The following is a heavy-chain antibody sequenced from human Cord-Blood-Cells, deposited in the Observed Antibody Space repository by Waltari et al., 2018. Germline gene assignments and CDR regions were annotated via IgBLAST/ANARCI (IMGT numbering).Heavy chain of an antibody. V-gene: IGHV3-13*01. CDR2: IGTAGDT. CDR1: GFTFSRYD. D-gene: IGHD6-19*01. Sequence: EVQLVEFGGGLVQPGGSLRLSCAASGFTFSRYDMHRVRQATGKGLEWVSAIGTAGDTYYPGSVKGRFTISRENDKNSLYLQMNSLRAGDTAVYYCARRLLYSSGLDYWGQGTLVTVSS. J-gene: IGHJ4*02. CDR3: ARRLLYSSGLDY.